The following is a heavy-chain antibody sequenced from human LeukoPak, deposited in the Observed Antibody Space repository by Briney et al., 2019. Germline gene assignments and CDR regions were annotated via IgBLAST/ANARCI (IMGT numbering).Heavy chain of an antibody. CDR1: GFTFSKYW. J-gene: IGHJ4*02. Sequence: PGGSLRLSCAGSGFTFSKYWMTWVRQAPGKGLEWVANIKQDESEKYYGDSVKGRFTISRDNAKNSLYLQMNSLRAEDTALYYCAKDYDSSGYPRGPDYWGQGTLVTVSS. V-gene: IGHV3-7*03. CDR2: IKQDESEK. CDR3: AKDYDSSGYPRGPDY. D-gene: IGHD3-22*01.